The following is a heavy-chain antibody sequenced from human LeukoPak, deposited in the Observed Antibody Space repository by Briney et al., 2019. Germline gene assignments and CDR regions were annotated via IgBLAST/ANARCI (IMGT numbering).Heavy chain of an antibody. V-gene: IGHV1-18*01. Sequence: GAAVKVSCKSSGYTFTTYNINWVLQAPGQGLEWMGVFIVYNGNTNYAQKLQGRVTMTTDTSTSTAYMELRSLKSDDTAVYYCASLKNYYDSSGYLVTDAFDIWGQGTMVTVSS. CDR2: FIVYNGNT. D-gene: IGHD3-22*01. J-gene: IGHJ3*02. CDR1: GYTFTTYN. CDR3: ASLKNYYDSSGYLVTDAFDI.